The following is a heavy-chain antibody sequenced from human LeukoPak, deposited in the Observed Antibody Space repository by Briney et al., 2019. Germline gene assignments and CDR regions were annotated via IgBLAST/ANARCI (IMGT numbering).Heavy chain of an antibody. V-gene: IGHV3-33*06. CDR3: AKAGIVGATRPRWNDY. CDR2: IWYDGSNK. CDR1: GFTFSSYG. Sequence: GRSLRLSCAASGFTFSSYGMHWVRQAPGKGLEWVAVIWYDGSNKYYADSVKGRFTISRDNSKNTLYLQMNSLRAEDTAVYYCAKAGIVGATRPRWNDYWGQGTLVTVSS. D-gene: IGHD1-26*01. J-gene: IGHJ4*02.